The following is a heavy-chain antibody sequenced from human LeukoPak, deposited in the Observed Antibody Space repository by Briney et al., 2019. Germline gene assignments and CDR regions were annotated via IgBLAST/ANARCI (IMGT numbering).Heavy chain of an antibody. CDR2: ISRSGSTI. J-gene: IGHJ4*02. D-gene: IGHD7-27*01. CDR3: ASRPTLGY. CDR1: GFSFSDHY. Sequence: SGGSLRLSCAASGFSFSDHYMSWIRQAPGKGLEWVSYISRSGSTIYYADSVKGRFTISRDNAKNSLYLQMNSLRAEDTAVYYCASRPTLGYWGQGTLVTVSS. V-gene: IGHV3-11*04.